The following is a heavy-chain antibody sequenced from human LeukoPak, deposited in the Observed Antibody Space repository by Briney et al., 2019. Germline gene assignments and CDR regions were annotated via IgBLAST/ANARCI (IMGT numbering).Heavy chain of an antibody. CDR3: ARDRSIVGAKWFDY. J-gene: IGHJ4*02. D-gene: IGHD1-26*01. CDR1: GFTFSSYS. V-gene: IGHV3-21*01. CDR2: ISSSSSYI. Sequence: GGSLRLSCAASGFTFSSYSMNWVRQAPGKGLEWVSSISSSSSYIYYADSVKGRLTISRDNAKNSLYLQMNSLRAEDTAVYYCARDRSIVGAKWFDYWGQGTLVTVSS.